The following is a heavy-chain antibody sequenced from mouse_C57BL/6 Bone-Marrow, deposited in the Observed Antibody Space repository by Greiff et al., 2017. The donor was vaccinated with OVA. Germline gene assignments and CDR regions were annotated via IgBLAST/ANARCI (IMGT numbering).Heavy chain of an antibody. CDR3: EGGVFAY. Sequence: VHVKQSGAELVRPGASVKLSCTASGFNIKDDYMHWVKQRPEQGLEWIGWIDPENGDTEYASKFQGKATITADTSSNTAYLQLSSLTSEDTAVYYCEGGVFAYWGQGTLVTVSA. CDR1: GFNIKDDY. J-gene: IGHJ3*01. CDR2: IDPENGDT. V-gene: IGHV14-4*01.